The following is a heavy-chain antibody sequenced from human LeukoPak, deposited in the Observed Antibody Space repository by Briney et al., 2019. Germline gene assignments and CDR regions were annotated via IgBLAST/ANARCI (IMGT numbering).Heavy chain of an antibody. CDR2: ISGSGGST. D-gene: IGHD3-16*01. V-gene: IGHV3-23*01. CDR3: AKGPTYVYYFDY. CDR1: GFTFSSYA. Sequence: AGGSLRLSCAASGFTFSSYAVSWVRQAPGKGLEWVSAISGSGGSTYYADSVKGRFTISRDNSKNTLYLQMNSLRAEDTAVYYCAKGPTYVYYFDYWGQGTLVTVSS. J-gene: IGHJ4*02.